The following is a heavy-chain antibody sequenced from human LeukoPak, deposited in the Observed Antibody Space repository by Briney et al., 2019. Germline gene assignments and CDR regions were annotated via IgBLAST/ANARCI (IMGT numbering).Heavy chain of an antibody. CDR1: GGSISSSNW. CDR2: IYHSGST. D-gene: IGHD5-24*01. CDR3: AESAGWLQSVGAFDI. Sequence: SGTLSLTCAVSGGSISSSNWWSWVRQPPGKGLEWIGEIYHSGSTNYNPSLKSRVTISVDTSKNQFSLKLSSVTAADTAVYYCAESAGWLQSVGAFDIWGQGTMVTVSS. V-gene: IGHV4-4*02. J-gene: IGHJ3*02.